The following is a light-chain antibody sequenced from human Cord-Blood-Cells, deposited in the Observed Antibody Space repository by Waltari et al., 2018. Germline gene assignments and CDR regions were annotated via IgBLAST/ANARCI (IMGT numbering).Light chain of an antibody. CDR1: QSLRHSIGNHY. V-gene: IGKV2-28*01. CDR3: MQALHTPYS. Sequence: SVRTQSLLSLPVTPGETASSPRRSSQSLRHSIGNHYLDWYLQKPGQSPQLLIYLGSNRASGVPARFSGSGSGTDFTLTISRVEAEDVGVYYCMQALHTPYSFGQGTKLEIK. J-gene: IGKJ2*03. CDR2: LGS.